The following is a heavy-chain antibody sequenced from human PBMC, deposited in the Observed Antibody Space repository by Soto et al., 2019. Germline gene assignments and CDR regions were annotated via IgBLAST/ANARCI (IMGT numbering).Heavy chain of an antibody. CDR2: ISSRSSYI. CDR1: GFTFSSYS. Sequence: EVQLVESGGGLAKPGGSLRLSCAASGFTFSSYSMNWVRQAPGKGLEWVSSISSRSSYIYYADSVKGRFTISRHNAKNSLYLQMNSLRAEDTAVYYCARADEGPYYYYNMDVWGKGTTVTVSS. V-gene: IGHV3-21*01. CDR3: ARADEGPYYYYNMDV. J-gene: IGHJ6*03.